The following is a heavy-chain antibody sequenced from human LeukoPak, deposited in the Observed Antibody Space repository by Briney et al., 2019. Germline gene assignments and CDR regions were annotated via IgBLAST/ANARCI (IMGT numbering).Heavy chain of an antibody. D-gene: IGHD3/OR15-3a*01. V-gene: IGHV4-59*01. J-gene: IGHJ1*01. CDR3: AGWVWTVSRVEYFEN. CDR2: IHHSGST. CDR1: GGSMSSYH. Sequence: SETLSLTCTVSGGSMSSYHWSWVRQPPGEGLEWIGNIHHSGSTNYHSSLKSRVTMSIDTSKNLFSLNLRSVTAADTAVYYCAGWVWTVSRVEYFENWGQGTLVTVSS.